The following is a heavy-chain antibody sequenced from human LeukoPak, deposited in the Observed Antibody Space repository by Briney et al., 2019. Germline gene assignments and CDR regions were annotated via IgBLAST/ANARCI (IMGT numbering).Heavy chain of an antibody. V-gene: IGHV3-48*03. CDR2: ISSSGSTI. Sequence: PGGSLRLSCAASGFTFSSYEMNWVRQAPGKGLEWVSYISSSGSTIYYADSVKGRFTISRDNAKNSLYLQVNSLRAEDTAVYYCARGDKYYYDSSGYYGDYWGQGTLVTVSS. D-gene: IGHD3-22*01. CDR1: GFTFSSYE. CDR3: ARGDKYYYDSSGYYGDY. J-gene: IGHJ4*02.